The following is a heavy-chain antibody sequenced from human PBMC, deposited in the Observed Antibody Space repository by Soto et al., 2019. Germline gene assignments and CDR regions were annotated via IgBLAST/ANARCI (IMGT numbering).Heavy chain of an antibody. J-gene: IGHJ4*02. CDR1: GFSLSTTGAG. Sequence: QITLRESGPTLVQPTQTLTLTCTFSGFSLSTTGAGVAWIRQPPGKALEWLALLYWDGDKRYTPSLKNRLSIAKDPSRNPVVLTMTNMDPMDTATYYCAKDVSDYWGQGTLVTVSS. CDR3: AKDVSDY. CDR2: LYWDGDK. V-gene: IGHV2-5*02.